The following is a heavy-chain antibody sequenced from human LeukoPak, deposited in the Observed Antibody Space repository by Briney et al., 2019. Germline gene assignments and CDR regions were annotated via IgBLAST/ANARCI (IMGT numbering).Heavy chain of an antibody. CDR2: ISYDGSNK. D-gene: IGHD1-7*01. V-gene: IGHV3-30-3*01. CDR3: ARDFSRGPPELNFDY. J-gene: IGHJ4*02. CDR1: GFTFSSYA. Sequence: RPGGSLRLSCAASGFTFSSYAMHWVRQAPGKGLEWVAVISYDGSNKYYADSVKGRFTISRDNSKNTLYLQMNSLRAEDTAVYYCARDFSRGPPELNFDYWGQGTLVTVSS.